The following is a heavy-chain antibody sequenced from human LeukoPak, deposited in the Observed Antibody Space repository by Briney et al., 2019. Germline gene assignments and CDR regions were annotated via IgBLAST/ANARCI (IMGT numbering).Heavy chain of an antibody. CDR3: ARGYRWLQLDYYYYMDV. CDR1: GFTFSSYA. Sequence: GRSLRLSCAASGFTFSSYAMHWVRQAPGKGLEWVAVISYDGSNKYYADSVKGRFTISRDNSKNTLYLQMNSLRAEDTAVYYCARGYRWLQLDYYYYMDVWGKGTTVTVSS. D-gene: IGHD5-24*01. V-gene: IGHV3-30-3*01. J-gene: IGHJ6*03. CDR2: ISYDGSNK.